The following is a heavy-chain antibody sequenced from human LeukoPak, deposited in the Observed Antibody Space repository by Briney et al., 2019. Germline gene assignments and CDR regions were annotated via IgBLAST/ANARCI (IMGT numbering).Heavy chain of an antibody. Sequence: PSETLSLTCAVSGASLSSGNWWSWVRQPPGKGLEWIGEVYHSGSTNYNPSLKSRVTMSVDKTKNQFSLMLSSVTAADTAVYYCARDGGATGTVYFDYWGQGTLVTVSS. J-gene: IGHJ4*02. V-gene: IGHV4-4*02. CDR3: ARDGGATGTVYFDY. CDR2: VYHSGST. D-gene: IGHD6-13*01. CDR1: GASLSSGNW.